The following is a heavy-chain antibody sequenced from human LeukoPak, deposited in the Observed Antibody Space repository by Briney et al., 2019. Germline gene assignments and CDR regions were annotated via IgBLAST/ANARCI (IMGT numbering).Heavy chain of an antibody. CDR2: TSYDGRNY. CDR3: AKGVDKAAAGYYFDY. Sequence: TGGSLRLSCAASGFTFSSFGMHWVRQAPGKGLEWVAVTSYDGRNYCYADSVKGRFTISRDNSRNTLNLQMNSLRAEDTAMYYCAKGVDKAAAGYYFDYWGQGTLVTVSS. D-gene: IGHD6-13*01. V-gene: IGHV3-30*18. J-gene: IGHJ4*02. CDR1: GFTFSSFG.